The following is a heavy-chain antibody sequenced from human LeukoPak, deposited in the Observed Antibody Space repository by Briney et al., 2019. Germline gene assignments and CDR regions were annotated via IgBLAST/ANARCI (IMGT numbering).Heavy chain of an antibody. J-gene: IGHJ6*03. D-gene: IGHD4-17*01. CDR1: GGTFSSYA. CDR3: ASATVTSRERYYYYMDV. Sequence: GASVKVSCKASGGTFSSYAISWVRQAPGQGLEWMGGIIPIFGTANYAQKFQGRVTITADESTSTAYMELSSLRSEDTAVYCCASATVTSRERYYYYMDVWGKGTTVTISS. V-gene: IGHV1-69*13. CDR2: IIPIFGTA.